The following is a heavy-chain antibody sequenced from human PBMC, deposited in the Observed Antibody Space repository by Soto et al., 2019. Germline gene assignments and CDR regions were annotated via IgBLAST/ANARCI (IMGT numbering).Heavy chain of an antibody. CDR3: ARLYGFSGFDY. J-gene: IGHJ4*02. V-gene: IGHV4-59*08. D-gene: IGHD6-25*01. Sequence: SETLSLTCTVSGGSISSYYWSWIRQPPGKGLEWIGYIYYSGSTNYNPSLKSRVTISVDTSKNQFSLKLSSVTAADTAVYYCARLYGFSGFDYWGQGTLVNVSS. CDR1: GGSISSYY. CDR2: IYYSGST.